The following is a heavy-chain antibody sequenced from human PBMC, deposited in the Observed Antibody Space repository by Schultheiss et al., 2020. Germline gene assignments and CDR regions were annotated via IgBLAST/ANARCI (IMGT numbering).Heavy chain of an antibody. V-gene: IGHV4-39*07. CDR3: ARRNSPPRYGSGSYLFDY. D-gene: IGHD3-10*01. J-gene: IGHJ4*02. CDR2: INHSGST. Sequence: SETLSLTCTVSGGSISSGSYYWSWIRQPPGKGLEWIGEINHSGSTNYNLSLKSRVTISVDTSKNQFSLKLSSVTAADTAVYYCARRNSPPRYGSGSYLFDYWGQGTLVTVSS. CDR1: GGSISSGSYY.